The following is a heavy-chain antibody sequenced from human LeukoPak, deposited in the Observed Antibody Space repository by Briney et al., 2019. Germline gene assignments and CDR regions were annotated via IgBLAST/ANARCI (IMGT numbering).Heavy chain of an antibody. CDR1: GFTFTTNS. CDR3: ARNRAFAFDI. CDR2: ISSSGTYI. J-gene: IGHJ3*02. V-gene: IGHV3-21*01. D-gene: IGHD1-14*01. Sequence: GGSLRLSCAASGFTFTTNSMNWVRQAPGKGLEWVSSISSSGTYIYYADSVKGRFTISRDNAKNSLYLQMNSLRAEDTAVYYCARNRAFAFDIWGQGTMVTVSS.